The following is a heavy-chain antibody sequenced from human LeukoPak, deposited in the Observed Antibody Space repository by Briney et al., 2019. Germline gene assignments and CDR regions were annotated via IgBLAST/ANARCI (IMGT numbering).Heavy chain of an antibody. CDR1: GFTFRNYG. Sequence: QAGGSLRLSCAASGFTFRNYGMSWVRQAPGKGLEWVSAISGSGGSTYYADSVKGRFTISRDNSKNTLYLQMNSLRAEDTAVYYCARGAYGDPAYDYWGQGTLVTVSS. CDR3: ARGAYGDPAYDY. CDR2: ISGSGGST. V-gene: IGHV3-23*01. J-gene: IGHJ4*02. D-gene: IGHD4-17*01.